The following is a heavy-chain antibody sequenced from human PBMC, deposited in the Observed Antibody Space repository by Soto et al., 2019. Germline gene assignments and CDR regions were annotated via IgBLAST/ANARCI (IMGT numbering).Heavy chain of an antibody. V-gene: IGHV4-59*01. CDR2: IYYSGST. CDR3: ARGTLRGGGTPDYYYYYGMDV. CDR1: GGSISSYY. Sequence: PSETLSLTCTVSGGSISSYYWSWIRQPPGEGLEWIGYIYYSGSTNYNPSLKSRVTISVDTSKNQFSLKLSSVTAADTAVYYCARGTLRGGGTPDYYYYYGMDVWGQGTTVTVSS. D-gene: IGHD1-7*01. J-gene: IGHJ6*02.